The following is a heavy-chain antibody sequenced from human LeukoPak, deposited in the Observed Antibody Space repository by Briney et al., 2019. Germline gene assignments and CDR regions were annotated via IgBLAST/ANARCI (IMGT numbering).Heavy chain of an antibody. J-gene: IGHJ4*01. V-gene: IGHV4-39*01. CDR3: GRWQGVVMGYFDP. Sequence: SETLSLTCTVSGGSISSNSYYWAWIRQPPGKGLEWIGSIYHSGSPYYNPSLTSRLTLSADTSRNQFSLKLSSVTVADTAVYYFGRWQGVVMGYFDPWGQGTLV. CDR2: IYHSGSP. CDR1: GGSISSNSYY. D-gene: IGHD4-23*01.